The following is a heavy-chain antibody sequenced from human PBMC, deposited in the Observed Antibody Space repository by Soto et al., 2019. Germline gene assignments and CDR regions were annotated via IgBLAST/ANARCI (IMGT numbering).Heavy chain of an antibody. Sequence: GGSLRLSCAASGFTFSSYSMNWVRQAPGKGLEWVSSISSSSSYIYYADSVKGRFTISRDNAKNSLYLQMNSLRAEDTTVYYRAREFGRSHWFAPWGQGTVVSVSS. D-gene: IGHD3-10*01. CDR1: GFTFSSYS. CDR3: AREFGRSHWFAP. V-gene: IGHV3-21*01. J-gene: IGHJ5*02. CDR2: ISSSSSYI.